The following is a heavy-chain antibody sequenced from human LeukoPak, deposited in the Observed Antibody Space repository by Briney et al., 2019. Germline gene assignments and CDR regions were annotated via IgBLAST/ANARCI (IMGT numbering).Heavy chain of an antibody. CDR2: ISAYSGNT. Sequence: ASVKVSCKASVYTFTSYVISWVRQAPGQGLEGMGWISAYSGNTNYAQKLQGRVTMTTDTSTSTAYMELRRLRSEDTGVYYCAGHSRDYDYVWGSYWAFDIWGQGTMVTVSS. J-gene: IGHJ3*02. D-gene: IGHD3-16*01. CDR1: VYTFTSYV. V-gene: IGHV1-18*01. CDR3: AGHSRDYDYVWGSYWAFDI.